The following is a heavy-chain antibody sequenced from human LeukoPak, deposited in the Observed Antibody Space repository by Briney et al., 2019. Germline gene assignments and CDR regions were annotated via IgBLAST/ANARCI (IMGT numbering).Heavy chain of an antibody. CDR2: IYHSGNT. CDR1: GGSISSSSYY. V-gene: IGHV4-39*07. Sequence: PSETLSLTCTVSGGSISSSSYYWGWIRQPPGKGLEWIGSIYHSGNTYYNPSLKSRVTISVDTSKNQFSLKLYSVTAADTAVYYCARYSGSYPFDYWGQGTLVTVSS. CDR3: ARYSGSYPFDY. D-gene: IGHD1-26*01. J-gene: IGHJ4*02.